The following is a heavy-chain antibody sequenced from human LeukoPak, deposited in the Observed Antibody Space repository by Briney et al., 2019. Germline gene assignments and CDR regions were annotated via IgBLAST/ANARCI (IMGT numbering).Heavy chain of an antibody. J-gene: IGHJ4*02. CDR1: GGSITDYH. Sequence: PSETLSLTCSVSGGSITDYHWIWMRQPAGKGLEGIGRLYTSGSTNYNPSLKSRVYMSVDPSKKQFSLRLSSVTAADTAIYYCASVYFDRTGYYGFIYWGQGSLVTISS. CDR3: ASVYFDRTGYYGFIY. V-gene: IGHV4-4*07. CDR2: LYTSGST. D-gene: IGHD3-22*01.